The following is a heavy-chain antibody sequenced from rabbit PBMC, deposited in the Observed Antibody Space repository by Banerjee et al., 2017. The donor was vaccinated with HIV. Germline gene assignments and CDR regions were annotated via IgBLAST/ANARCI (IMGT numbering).Heavy chain of an antibody. V-gene: IGHV1S45*01. CDR1: GLSLSSNA. CDR2: INTGSSGST. D-gene: IGHD7-1*01. J-gene: IGHJ4*01. Sequence: QEQLEESGGGLVKPEGSLTLTCTASGLSLSSNAMYWVRQAPGKGLEWIGHINTGSSGSTYYASWAKGRFTISKTSSTTVTLQMTSLTAADTAMYFCARDGIGDSAVDFNLWGPGTLVTVS. CDR3: ARDGIGDSAVDFNL.